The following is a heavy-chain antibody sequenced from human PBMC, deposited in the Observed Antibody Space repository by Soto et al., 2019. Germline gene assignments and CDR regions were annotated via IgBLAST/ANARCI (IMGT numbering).Heavy chain of an antibody. CDR1: GFTFSSYG. D-gene: IGHD3-10*01. V-gene: IGHV3-33*01. CDR2: IWYDGSNK. J-gene: IGHJ4*02. CDR3: PRDCFKEGLLGFGQILPDY. Sequence: PGGSLRLSCAASGFTFSSYGMHWVRQAPGKGLEWVAVIWYDGSNKYYADSVKGRFTISRDNSKNTLYLQMNSLRAEDTAVYYCPRDCFKEGLLGFGQILPDYWGQGTLVTVSS.